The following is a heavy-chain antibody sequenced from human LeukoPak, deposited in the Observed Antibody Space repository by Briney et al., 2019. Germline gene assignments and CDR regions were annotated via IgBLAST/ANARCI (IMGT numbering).Heavy chain of an antibody. Sequence: GGSLRLSCAVSGFNFSSYAMAWVRQAPGEGLDWVSSINDNGRSTFYPDSVKGRFTLSRDNSKNTLYLQMNSLRGEDTAVYYCAKVIRGVLDHAFDICGQGTMVTVSS. D-gene: IGHD3-10*01. CDR1: GFNFSSYA. CDR2: INDNGRST. J-gene: IGHJ3*02. V-gene: IGHV3-23*01. CDR3: AKVIRGVLDHAFDI.